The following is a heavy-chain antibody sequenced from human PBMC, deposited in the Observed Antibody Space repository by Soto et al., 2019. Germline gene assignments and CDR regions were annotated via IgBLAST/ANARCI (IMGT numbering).Heavy chain of an antibody. CDR2: IIPISGTA. D-gene: IGHD2-2*01. V-gene: IGHV1-69*01. Sequence: QVQLVQSGAEVKKPGSSVKVSCKASGGTFSSYAISWGRQAPGQGLEWVGGIIPISGTANYAQKFQGRVTITADESTSTAYMELSSLRSEDTAVYYCARSQGSSTSLEIYYYYYYGMDVWGQGTTVTVSS. CDR3: ARSQGSSTSLEIYYYYYYGMDV. J-gene: IGHJ6*02. CDR1: GGTFSSYA.